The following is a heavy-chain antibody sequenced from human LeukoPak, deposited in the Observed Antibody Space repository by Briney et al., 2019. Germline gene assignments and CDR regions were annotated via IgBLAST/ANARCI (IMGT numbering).Heavy chain of an antibody. Sequence: GGSLRLSCAASGFTFSDHYMDWVRQAPGKGLEWVGRARNKANSYTTEYAASVKGRFTISRDDSKNSLYLQMNSLKTEDTAVYYCSRGPPDYWGQGTLATVSS. J-gene: IGHJ4*02. CDR2: ARNKANSYTT. CDR1: GFTFSDHY. CDR3: SRGPPDY. V-gene: IGHV3-72*01.